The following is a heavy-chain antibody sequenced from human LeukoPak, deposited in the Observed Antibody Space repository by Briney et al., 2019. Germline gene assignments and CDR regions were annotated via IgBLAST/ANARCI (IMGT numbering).Heavy chain of an antibody. D-gene: IGHD3-16*02. CDR1: GYTFTSYY. Sequence: ASVKVSCKASGYTFTSYYMHWVRQAPGQGLEWMGIINPSGGSTSYAQKFQGRVTMTTDTSTSTAYMELRSLRSDDTAVYYCARDMRNDYVWGSYRYFAHNDAFDIWGQGTMVTVSS. CDR3: ARDMRNDYVWGSYRYFAHNDAFDI. J-gene: IGHJ3*02. CDR2: INPSGGST. V-gene: IGHV1-46*01.